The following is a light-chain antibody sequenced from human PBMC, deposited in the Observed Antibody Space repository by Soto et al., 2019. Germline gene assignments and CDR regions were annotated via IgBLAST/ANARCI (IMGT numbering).Light chain of an antibody. CDR1: QNINSD. CDR3: QQYNSWPET. V-gene: IGKV3D-15*01. Sequence: ELVLPQSPGNLSLSPGARATLSCRASQNINSDYFAWYQKKPGQATRLLIFGASTRATGIPDRFSGSGSGTEVTLTISSLQSEDGAVYDCQQYNSWPETFGQGTRLEIK. CDR2: GAS. J-gene: IGKJ5*01.